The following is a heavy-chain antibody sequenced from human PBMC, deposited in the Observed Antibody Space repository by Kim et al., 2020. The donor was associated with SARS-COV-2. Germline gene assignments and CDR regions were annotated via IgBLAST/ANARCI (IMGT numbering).Heavy chain of an antibody. CDR1: GFTFSDYY. D-gene: IGHD2-2*01. CDR2: IRNKANSYTT. V-gene: IGHV3-72*01. Sequence: GGSLRLSCSASGFTFSDYYMDWVRQAPGKGLEWVGRIRNKANSYTTEYAASVRGRFTISKDDSKNSLYLQLNSLKTEDTAVYYCTRVGATAEKIDYWGQG. J-gene: IGHJ4*02. CDR3: TRVGATAEKIDY.